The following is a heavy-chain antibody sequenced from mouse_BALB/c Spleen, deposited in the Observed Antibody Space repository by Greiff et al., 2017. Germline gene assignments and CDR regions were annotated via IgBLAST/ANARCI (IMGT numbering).Heavy chain of an antibody. Sequence: EVQVVESGGGLVQPGGSRKLSCAASGFTFSSFGMHWVRQAPEKGLEWVAYISSGSSTSYYADTVKGRFTISRDNPKNTLFLKMTSLRSEDTAMYYCGRSGDGCFHYWYFDVWGAGTTVTVSS. V-gene: IGHV5-17*02. CDR1: GFTFSSFG. D-gene: IGHD2-3*01. CDR3: GRSGDGCFHYWYFDV. J-gene: IGHJ1*01. CDR2: ISSGSSTS.